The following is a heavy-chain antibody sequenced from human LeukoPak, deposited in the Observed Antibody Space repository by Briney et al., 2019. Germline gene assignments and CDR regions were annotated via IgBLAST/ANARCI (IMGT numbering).Heavy chain of an antibody. V-gene: IGHV4-59*01. CDR3: ARGDPSGRPGIAFDY. Sequence: SETLSLTCTVSGGSISNNYWSWIRQPPGKGLEWIGHFHDSESTNYNPSLKSRVTIPVDTPKNQFSLKLSSVTAADTAVYYCARGDPSGRPGIAFDYWGQGTLVTVSS. CDR1: GGSISNNY. D-gene: IGHD1-26*01. CDR2: FHDSEST. J-gene: IGHJ4*02.